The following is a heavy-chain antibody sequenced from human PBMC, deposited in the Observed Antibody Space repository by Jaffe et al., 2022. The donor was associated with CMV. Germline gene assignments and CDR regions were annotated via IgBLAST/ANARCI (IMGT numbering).Heavy chain of an antibody. CDR3: AKDQEQQRTEYYYMDV. D-gene: IGHD6-13*01. V-gene: IGHV3-23*04. Sequence: EVQLVESGGGLVQPGGSLRLSCAASGFTFSSYAMSWVRQAPGKGLEWVSAISGSGGSTYYADSVKGRFTISRDNSKNTLYLQMNSLRAEDTAVYYCAKDQEQQRTEYYYMDVWGKGTTVTVSS. CDR2: ISGSGGST. CDR1: GFTFSSYA. J-gene: IGHJ6*03.